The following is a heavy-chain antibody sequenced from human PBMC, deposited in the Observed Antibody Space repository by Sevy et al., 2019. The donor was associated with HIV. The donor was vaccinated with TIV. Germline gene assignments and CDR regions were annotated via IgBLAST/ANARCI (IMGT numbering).Heavy chain of an antibody. CDR3: ARDITMVRGVPRWFDP. CDR2: INTKTGNP. J-gene: IGHJ5*02. D-gene: IGHD3-10*01. Sequence: ASVKVSCKASGYTYITYAMNWVRQPPGKGLEWMGWINTKTGNPTYAHGFTGRFVFSLDTSVSTAYLQISSLKAEDTAVYYCARDITMVRGVPRWFDPWGQGTLVTVSS. CDR1: GYTYITYA. V-gene: IGHV7-4-1*02.